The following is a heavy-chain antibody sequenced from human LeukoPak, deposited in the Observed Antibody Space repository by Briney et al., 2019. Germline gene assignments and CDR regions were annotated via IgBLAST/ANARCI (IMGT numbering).Heavy chain of an antibody. Sequence: SQTLSLTCTVSDDSISSGNYYWSWIRQPPGKGLEWIGYIYHSGNTYYNPSLKSRVTISIDKSQNQFSLKLNSVTAADTAVYYCARHLDYGGNSAYYFGMDVWGQGTTVTVSS. V-gene: IGHV4-30-2*01. CDR2: IYHSGNT. D-gene: IGHD4-23*01. CDR1: DDSISSGNYY. CDR3: ARHLDYGGNSAYYFGMDV. J-gene: IGHJ6*02.